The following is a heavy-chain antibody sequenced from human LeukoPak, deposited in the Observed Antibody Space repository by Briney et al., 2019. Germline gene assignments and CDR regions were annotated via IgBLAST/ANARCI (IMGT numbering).Heavy chain of an antibody. CDR3: ARDPYSSSWYPQDY. J-gene: IGHJ4*02. Sequence: GGSLRLSCAASGFTFSSYWMSWVRQAPGKGLEWVANIKQDGSEKYYVDSVKGRFTISRDNAKNSLYLQMNSLRAEDTAVYYCARDPYSSSWYPQDYWGQGTLVTVSS. CDR1: GFTFSSYW. D-gene: IGHD6-13*01. V-gene: IGHV3-7*03. CDR2: IKQDGSEK.